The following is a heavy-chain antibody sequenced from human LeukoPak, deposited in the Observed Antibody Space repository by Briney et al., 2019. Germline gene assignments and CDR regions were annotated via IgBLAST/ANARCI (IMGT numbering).Heavy chain of an antibody. V-gene: IGHV3-11*01. CDR1: GFTFSDYY. CDR3: ARGTMASDF. Sequence: GSLILSCAAPGFTFSDYYMTWIRQPPGKGLEWVSYISIRGPTRFYVESVKGRFTISRDNTKNSLYLQMNSLRADDTAMYYCARGTMASDFWGQGTLVAVSS. J-gene: IGHJ4*02. CDR2: ISIRGPTR. D-gene: IGHD3-10*01.